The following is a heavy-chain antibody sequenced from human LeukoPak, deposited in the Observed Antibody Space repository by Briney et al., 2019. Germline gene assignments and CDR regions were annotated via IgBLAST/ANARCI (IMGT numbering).Heavy chain of an antibody. V-gene: IGHV1-2*02. Sequence: ASVKVSCKASGYTFTGYYMHWVRQAPGQGLEWMGWINSNSGGTNYAQKFQGRVTMTRDTSISTAYMELSRLRSDDTAVYYCARHLDNLWFGELLVGYWGQGTLVTVSS. CDR1: GYTFTGYY. D-gene: IGHD3-10*01. CDR2: INSNSGGT. J-gene: IGHJ4*02. CDR3: ARHLDNLWFGELLVGY.